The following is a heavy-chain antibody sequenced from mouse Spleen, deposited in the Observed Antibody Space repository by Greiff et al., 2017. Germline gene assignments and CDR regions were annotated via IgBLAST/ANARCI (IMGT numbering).Heavy chain of an antibody. V-gene: IGHV7-3*02. D-gene: IGHD1-2*01. J-gene: IGHJ4*01. CDR1: GFTFTDYY. CDR3: ARSPIHYYGYDAMDY. Sequence: EVMLVESGGGLVQPGGSLRLSCATSGFTFTDYYMSWVRQPPGKALEWLGFIRNKANGYTTEYSASVKGRFTISRDNSQSILYLQMNTLRAEDSATYYCARSPIHYYGYDAMDYWGQGTSVTVSS. CDR2: IRNKANGYTT.